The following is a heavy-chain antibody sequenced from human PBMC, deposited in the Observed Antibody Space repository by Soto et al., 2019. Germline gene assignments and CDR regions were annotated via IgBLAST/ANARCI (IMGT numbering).Heavy chain of an antibody. CDR1: GFTFSSYA. CDR2: ISGSGGST. J-gene: IGHJ6*02. V-gene: IGHV3-23*01. D-gene: IGHD2-2*01. CDR3: AKLMISIIVVVPAAPD. Sequence: GGSLRLSCAASGFTFSSYAMSWVRQAPGKGLEWVSAISGSGGSTYYADSVKGRFTISRDNSKNTLYLQMNSLRAEDTAVYYCAKLMISIIVVVPAAPDWGQGTTVTVSS.